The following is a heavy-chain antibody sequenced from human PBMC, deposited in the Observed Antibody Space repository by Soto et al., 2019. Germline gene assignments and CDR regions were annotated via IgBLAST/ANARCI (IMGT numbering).Heavy chain of an antibody. CDR3: AKESSYGDYDY. J-gene: IGHJ4*02. Sequence: GGSLRLSCAASGFTFSSYGMHWVRQAPGKGLEWVAVISYDGSNKYYADSVKGRFTISRDNSKNTLYLQMNSVRAEDTAVYYCAKESSYGDYDYWGQGTLVTVSS. D-gene: IGHD4-17*01. CDR2: ISYDGSNK. V-gene: IGHV3-30*18. CDR1: GFTFSSYG.